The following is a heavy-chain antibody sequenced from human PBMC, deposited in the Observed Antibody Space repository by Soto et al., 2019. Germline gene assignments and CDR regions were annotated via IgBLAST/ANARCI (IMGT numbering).Heavy chain of an antibody. Sequence: EVQLVESGGGLVQPGGSLRLSCAASGFTFSSYSMNWVRQAPGKGLEWVSSISSSSSYIYYADSVKGRFTISRDNAKNSLYLQMNSLRGEDTAVYYCARCDGITIFVVVTSYYMDVWGKGTTVTV. CDR3: ARCDGITIFVVVTSYYMDV. CDR2: ISSSSSYI. J-gene: IGHJ6*03. V-gene: IGHV3-21*01. CDR1: GFTFSSYS. D-gene: IGHD3-3*01.